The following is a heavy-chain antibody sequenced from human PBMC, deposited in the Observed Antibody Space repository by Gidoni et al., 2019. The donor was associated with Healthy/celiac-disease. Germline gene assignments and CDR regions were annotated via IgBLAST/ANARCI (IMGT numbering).Heavy chain of an antibody. CDR2: IWYDVSNK. CDR3: ARDFGTGAFDI. CDR1: GFTFSSYG. Sequence: QVQLVESGGGVVQPGRSLSLSCAASGFTFSSYGMHWVRQAPGKGLEWGAFIWYDVSNKYYADSVKGRFTISRDNSKNTLYLQMNSLRAEDTAVYYCARDFGTGAFDIWGQGTMVTVSS. V-gene: IGHV3-33*01. J-gene: IGHJ3*02. D-gene: IGHD1-1*01.